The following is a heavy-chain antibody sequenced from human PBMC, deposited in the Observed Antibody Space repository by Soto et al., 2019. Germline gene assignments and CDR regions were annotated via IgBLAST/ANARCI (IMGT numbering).Heavy chain of an antibody. CDR1: GGTFSSYA. J-gene: IGHJ5*02. D-gene: IGHD2-21*01. CDR3: ARDGLYDVDIPGWLHP. CDR2: IIPIFGTA. Sequence: SVKVSCKASGGTFSSYAISWVRQAPGQGLEWMGGIIPIFGTANYAQKFQGRVTITADESTSTAYMEVMRLRSDDSAIYYCARDGLYDVDIPGWLHPWDQGTPVTVSS. V-gene: IGHV1-69*13.